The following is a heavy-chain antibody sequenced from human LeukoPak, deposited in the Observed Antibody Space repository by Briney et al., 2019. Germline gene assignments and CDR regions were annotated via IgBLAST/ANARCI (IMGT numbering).Heavy chain of an antibody. V-gene: IGHV4-39*01. J-gene: IGHJ4*02. CDR1: GGSISSSSYY. D-gene: IGHD6-19*01. CDR2: IYYSGST. CDR3: ARHQSSGWYYFDY. Sequence: SETLSLTCTVSGGSISSSSYYWGWIRQPPGKGLEWFGSIYYSGSTYYNPSLKSRVTISVDTSKNQFSLKLSSVTAADTAVYYCARHQSSGWYYFDYWGQGTLVTVSS.